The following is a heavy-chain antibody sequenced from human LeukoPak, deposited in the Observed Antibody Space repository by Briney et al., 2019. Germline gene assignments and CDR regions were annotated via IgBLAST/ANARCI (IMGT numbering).Heavy chain of an antibody. Sequence: ASVKVSCKASGYTFTGYYMHWVRQAPGQGLEWMGWINPNSGGTNYAQKFQGRVTMTRDTSISTAYMELSRLRFDDTAVYYCAREACSSTSCPSHFDYWGQGTLVTVSS. V-gene: IGHV1-2*02. CDR3: AREACSSTSCPSHFDY. J-gene: IGHJ4*02. CDR1: GYTFTGYY. CDR2: INPNSGGT. D-gene: IGHD2-2*01.